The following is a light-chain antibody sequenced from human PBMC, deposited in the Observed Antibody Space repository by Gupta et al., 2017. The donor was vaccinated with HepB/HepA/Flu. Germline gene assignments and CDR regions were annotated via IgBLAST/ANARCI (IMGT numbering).Light chain of an antibody. CDR1: QNIDRYY. J-gene: IGKJ2*01. Sequence: EIVLTQSPGTLSLSPGESATLSCRASQNIDRYYLAWYQQKPGQTHRLIIYRTYDRATGITDRVSGTEAARNCSSMSCRRESVDSEGEDGHPSKGHFGQGTKVEIK. CDR3: HPSKGH. V-gene: IGKV3-20*01. CDR2: RTY.